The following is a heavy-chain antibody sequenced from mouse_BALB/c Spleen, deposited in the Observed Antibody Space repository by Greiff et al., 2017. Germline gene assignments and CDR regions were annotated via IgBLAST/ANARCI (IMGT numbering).Heavy chain of an antibody. CDR2: INPGSGGT. J-gene: IGHJ4*01. CDR3: ARRGDYAMDY. V-gene: IGHV1-54*01. Sequence: QVQLQQSGAELVRPGTSVKVSCKASGYAFTNYLIAWVKQRPGQGLEWIGVINPGSGGTNYNEKFKGKATLTADKSSSTAYMQLSSLTSDDSAVYFCARRGDYAMDYWGQGTSVTVSS. CDR1: GYAFTNYL.